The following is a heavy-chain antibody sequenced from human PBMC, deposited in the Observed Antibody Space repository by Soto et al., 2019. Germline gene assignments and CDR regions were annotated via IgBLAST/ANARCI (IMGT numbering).Heavy chain of an antibody. V-gene: IGHV1-69*13. D-gene: IGHD3-3*01. Sequence: SVKVSCKASGCTFSSYSISWVRQAPGQGLEWMGGIIPIFGTANYAQKFQGRVTITADESTSTAYMELSSLRSEDTAVYYCAREVTIFGVVTPLYYYYGMDVWGQGTTVTVSS. CDR1: GCTFSSYS. CDR3: AREVTIFGVVTPLYYYYGMDV. CDR2: IIPIFGTA. J-gene: IGHJ6*02.